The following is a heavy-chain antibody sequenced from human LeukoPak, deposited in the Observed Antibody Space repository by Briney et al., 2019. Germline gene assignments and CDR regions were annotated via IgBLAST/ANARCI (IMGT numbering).Heavy chain of an antibody. CDR1: GFTFDEFA. D-gene: IGHD3-10*01. Sequence: PGGSLRLSCAASGFTFDEFAKLGVPQAPEKGLEGVSLIRWEGQTTYYADSVRGRFTISRDNSKNSLYLQMNSLTTDDTALYYCTRDTDFGSATNYFDHWGQGTLVSVSS. CDR3: TRDTDFGSATNYFDH. J-gene: IGHJ4*02. V-gene: IGHV3-43*01. CDR2: IRWEGQTT.